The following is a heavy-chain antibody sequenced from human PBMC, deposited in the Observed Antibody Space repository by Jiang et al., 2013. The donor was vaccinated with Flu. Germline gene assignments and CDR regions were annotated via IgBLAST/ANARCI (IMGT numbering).Heavy chain of an antibody. CDR2: IYHRGST. D-gene: IGHD3-22*01. J-gene: IGHJ4*02. CDR3: ARSTMTPVGPYFDY. CDR1: DYSISSGYY. V-gene: IGHV4-38-2*02. Sequence: GPGLVKPSETLSLTCNVSDYSISSGYYWTWNRQSPGKGLEWIGTIYHRGSTYYNPSLKSRVTISVDTSNNQFSLKLTSVTAADTAMYFCARSTMTPVGPYFDYWGRGTLVTVSS.